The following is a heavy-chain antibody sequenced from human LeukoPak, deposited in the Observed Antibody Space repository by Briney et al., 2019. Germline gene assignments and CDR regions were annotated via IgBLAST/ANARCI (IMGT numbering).Heavy chain of an antibody. CDR1: GYTFTGYY. CDR3: ARRLGLRWDLQAFDI. CDR2: INPNTGGT. D-gene: IGHD4-23*01. J-gene: IGHJ3*02. V-gene: IGHV1-2*02. Sequence: ASVKVSCKASGYTFTGYYMHWVRQAPGQGLEWMGWINPNTGGTNYAQRFQGRVTMTRDTSISTAYMELNRLTSDDTAVYYCARRLGLRWDLQAFDIWGQGTMVTVSS.